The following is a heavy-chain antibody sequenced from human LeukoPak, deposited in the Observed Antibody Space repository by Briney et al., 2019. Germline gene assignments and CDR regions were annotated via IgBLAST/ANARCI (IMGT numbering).Heavy chain of an antibody. V-gene: IGHV4-39*01. CDR3: ARLFPTFPDY. Sequence: SETLPLTCTVSGGSISSSSYYWGWIRQPPGKGLEWIGSIYYSGSTYYNPSLKSRVTISVDTSKNQFSLKLSSVTAADTAVYYCARLFPTFPDYWGQGTLVTVSS. CDR2: IYYSGST. CDR1: GGSISSSSYY. D-gene: IGHD2/OR15-2a*01. J-gene: IGHJ4*02.